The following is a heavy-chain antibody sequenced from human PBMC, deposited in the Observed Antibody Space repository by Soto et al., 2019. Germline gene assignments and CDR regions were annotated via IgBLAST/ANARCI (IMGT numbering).Heavy chain of an antibody. Sequence: ASGKVSCKASGYTFTSYAMHCVRQAPGQRLEWMGWINAGNGNTKYSQKFQGRVTITRDTSASTAYMELSSLRSEDTAVYYCAIPSSSWYHDPVDYWGQGTLVTVSS. V-gene: IGHV1-3*01. J-gene: IGHJ4*02. CDR1: GYTFTSYA. CDR2: INAGNGNT. CDR3: AIPSSSWYHDPVDY. D-gene: IGHD6-13*01.